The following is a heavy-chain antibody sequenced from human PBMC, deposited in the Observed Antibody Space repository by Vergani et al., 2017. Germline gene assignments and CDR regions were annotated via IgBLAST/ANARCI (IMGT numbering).Heavy chain of an antibody. Sequence: QVQLQESGPGLVKPSQTLSLACTVSGGSISSGGYYWSWIRQHPGKGLEWIGYIYYSGSTYYNPSLKSRVTISVDTPKNQFSLKLSSVTAADTSVYYCXRGPTTGSSSFSPCAFDIWGQGTMVTVSS. D-gene: IGHD6-6*01. V-gene: IGHV4-31*03. CDR2: IYYSGST. J-gene: IGHJ3*02. CDR1: GGSISSGGYY. CDR3: XRGPTTGSSSFSPCAFDI.